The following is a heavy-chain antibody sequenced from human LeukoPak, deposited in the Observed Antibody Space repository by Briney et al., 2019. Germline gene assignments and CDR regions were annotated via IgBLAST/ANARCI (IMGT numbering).Heavy chain of an antibody. D-gene: IGHD4-17*01. Sequence: GGSLRLSCAASGFTFSSYGMSWVRQAPGKGLEWVSAISGSGGSTYYADSVKGRFTISRDNSKNTLYLQMNSLRAEDTAVYYCARDLVGNDYAEAFDIWGQGTMVTVSS. V-gene: IGHV3-23*01. CDR2: ISGSGGST. CDR1: GFTFSSYG. J-gene: IGHJ3*02. CDR3: ARDLVGNDYAEAFDI.